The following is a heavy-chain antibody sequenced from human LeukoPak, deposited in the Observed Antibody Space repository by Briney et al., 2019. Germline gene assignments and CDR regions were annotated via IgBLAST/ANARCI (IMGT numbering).Heavy chain of an antibody. V-gene: IGHV4-61*02. CDR3: AREGYDFWSGYFWAFDI. D-gene: IGHD3-3*01. J-gene: IGHJ3*02. CDR2: IYSSGST. Sequence: SETLSLTCTVSGGSISSGSYYWSWIRQPAGKGLEWIGRIYSSGSTNHNPSLKSRVTISVDTSKNQFSLKLSSVTAADTAVYYCAREGYDFWSGYFWAFDIWGQGTMVTVSS. CDR1: GGSISSGSYY.